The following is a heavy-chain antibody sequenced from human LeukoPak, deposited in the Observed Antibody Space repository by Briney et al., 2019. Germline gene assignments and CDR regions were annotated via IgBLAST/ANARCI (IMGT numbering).Heavy chain of an antibody. CDR1: GFSFSDYY. CDR3: AKDRIGYCSSASCPYDY. D-gene: IGHD2-2*03. Sequence: GGSLRLSCAASGFSFSDYYMSWIRQAPGKGFEWVSYISESGYTIYYADSVKGRFTISRDNAKNSLYLQMNSLRAEDTGVYYCAKDRIGYCSSASCPYDYWGQGTLVTVSS. J-gene: IGHJ4*02. CDR2: ISESGYTI. V-gene: IGHV3-11*04.